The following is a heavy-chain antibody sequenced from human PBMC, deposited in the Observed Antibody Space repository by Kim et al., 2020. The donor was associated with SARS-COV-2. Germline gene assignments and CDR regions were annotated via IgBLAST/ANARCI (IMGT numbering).Heavy chain of an antibody. CDR1: GGSISSGDYY. CDR3: ARLLADPVAMGVWLVVSYFDY. V-gene: IGHV4-30-4*01. J-gene: IGHJ4*02. CDR2: IYYSGST. Sequence: SETLSLTCTVSGGSISSGDYYWSWIRQPPGKGLEWIAYIYYSGSTYYNPSLKSRVTISVDTSKNQFSLKLSSVTAADTAVYYCARLLADPVAMGVWLVVSYFDYWGQGTLVTVSS. D-gene: IGHD6-19*01.